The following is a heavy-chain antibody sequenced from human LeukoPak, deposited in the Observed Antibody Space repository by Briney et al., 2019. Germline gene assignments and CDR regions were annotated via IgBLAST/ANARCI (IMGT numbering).Heavy chain of an antibody. D-gene: IGHD3-22*01. CDR3: ARAPSESGGYYPEYFRH. CDR2: IKSDGNT. CDR1: GFTFSSYW. V-gene: IGHV3-74*01. Sequence: GGSLRLSCAASGFTFSSYWMHWVRQVPGKGLVWVSRIKSDGNTNYADSVKGRFTISRDNAKNTVSLQMNSLRAEDTGVYYCARAPSESGGYYPEYFRHWGQGTLVTVSS. J-gene: IGHJ1*01.